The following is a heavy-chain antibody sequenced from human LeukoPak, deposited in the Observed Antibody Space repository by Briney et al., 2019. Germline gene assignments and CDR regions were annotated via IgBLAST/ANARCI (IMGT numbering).Heavy chain of an antibody. D-gene: IGHD3-10*01. CDR1: GFTFSSYA. V-gene: IGHV3-23*01. CDR3: GREISGDTNFDS. CDR2: ISESGDST. Sequence: GGSLRLSCAAPGFTFSSYAMSWVRQAPGKGLEWVSAISESGDSTYYADSVKGRFTISRGNTKSTLYLQMNSLRAEDTAVYYCGREISGDTNFDSWGQGTLATVSS. J-gene: IGHJ4*02.